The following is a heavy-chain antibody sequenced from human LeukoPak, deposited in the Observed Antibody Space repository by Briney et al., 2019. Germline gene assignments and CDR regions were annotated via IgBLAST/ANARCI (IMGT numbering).Heavy chain of an antibody. CDR2: INPNSGGT. Sequence: ASVKVSCKASGYTFTGYYMHWVRQAPGQGLEWMGWINPNSGGTNYAQKFQGRVTMTRDTSISTAYMELSRLRSDDTAVYYCVRALQGSGYTAKRIPHAFDIWGQGTMVTVSS. D-gene: IGHD5-12*01. CDR1: GYTFTGYY. J-gene: IGHJ3*02. CDR3: VRALQGSGYTAKRIPHAFDI. V-gene: IGHV1-2*02.